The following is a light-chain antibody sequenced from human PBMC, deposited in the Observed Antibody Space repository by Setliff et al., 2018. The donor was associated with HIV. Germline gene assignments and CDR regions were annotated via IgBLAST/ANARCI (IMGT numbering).Light chain of an antibody. CDR2: EVS. CDR3: SSYTSNSTKV. V-gene: IGLV2-14*01. CDR1: SSDVGGYNY. Sequence: QSALTQPASVSGSPGQSITISCTGTSSDVGGYNYVSWYQQHPGKAPKVMIYEVSNRPSGVSNRFSGSKSGNTASLTISGLQAEDEADYYCSSYTSNSTKVFGTGTKATVL. J-gene: IGLJ1*01.